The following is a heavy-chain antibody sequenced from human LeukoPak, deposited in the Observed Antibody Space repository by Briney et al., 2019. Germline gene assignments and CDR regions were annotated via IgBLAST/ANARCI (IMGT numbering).Heavy chain of an antibody. Sequence: GGSLRLSCAASGFTFSSYGMHWVRQAPGKGLEWVAVISYDGSNKYYADSVKGRFTISRDNFKNTLYLQMNSLRAEDTAVYYCATLVWIDYWGQGTLVTVSS. CDR1: GFTFSSYG. CDR2: ISYDGSNK. J-gene: IGHJ4*02. CDR3: ATLVWIDY. V-gene: IGHV3-30*03. D-gene: IGHD6-13*01.